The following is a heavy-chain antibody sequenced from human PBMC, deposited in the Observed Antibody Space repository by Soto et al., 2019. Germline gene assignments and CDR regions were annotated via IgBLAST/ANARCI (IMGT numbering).Heavy chain of an antibody. D-gene: IGHD2-2*01. CDR2: ISWNSGNI. J-gene: IGHJ3*01. CDR3: TKGASTSCFSAFDL. CDR1: GFTFDDYA. Sequence: EVQLVESGGGVVQSGRSRRLSCSASGFTFDDYAMNWVRQAPGKGLEWVSSISWNSGNIVYADSVRGRFTISRDNAKTSLHLQMNSLRAEDTALYYCTKGASTSCFSAFDLWGQGTMVTVSS. V-gene: IGHV3-9*01.